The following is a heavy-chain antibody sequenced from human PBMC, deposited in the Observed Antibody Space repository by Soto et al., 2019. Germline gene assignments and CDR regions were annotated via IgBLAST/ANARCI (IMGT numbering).Heavy chain of an antibody. J-gene: IGHJ3*02. CDR1: GGSISSSSYY. D-gene: IGHD6-13*01. V-gene: IGHV4-39*01. Sequence: QLQLQESGPGLVKPSETLSLTCTVSGGSISSSSYYWGWIRQPPGKGLEWIGSIYYSGSTYYNPSLKSRVTISVDTSKNQFSLKLSSVTAADTAVYYCASPAVIAAAGTRAFDIWGQGTMVTVSS. CDR2: IYYSGST. CDR3: ASPAVIAAAGTRAFDI.